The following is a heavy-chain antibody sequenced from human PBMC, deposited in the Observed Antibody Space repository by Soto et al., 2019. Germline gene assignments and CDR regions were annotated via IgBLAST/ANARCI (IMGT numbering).Heavy chain of an antibody. CDR3: ATRSPAFDY. J-gene: IGHJ4*02. V-gene: IGHV1-69*05. CDR1: GGTFNNLA. Sequence: SVKVSCKASGGTFNNLAISWVRQAPGQGLEWMGGIIPLFGTGNYAQKFQGRVTMTTDTSTSTAYMELRSLRSDDTAVYYCATRSPAFDYWGQGTLVTVSS. CDR2: IIPLFGTG.